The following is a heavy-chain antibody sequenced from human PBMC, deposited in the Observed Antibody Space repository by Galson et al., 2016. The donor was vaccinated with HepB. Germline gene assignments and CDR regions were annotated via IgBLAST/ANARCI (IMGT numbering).Heavy chain of an antibody. J-gene: IGHJ4*02. CDR2: ISPTSKTV. Sequence: SLRLSCAASGFLFSTYSFNWVRQAPGKGLEWVSYISPTSKTVHYADSVRGRFTISRDNGNNSLYLEMKGLRDEDTAVYYCAREWTWNYGYFDYWGQGTLVTVSS. CDR3: AREWTWNYGYFDY. V-gene: IGHV3-48*02. D-gene: IGHD1-7*01. CDR1: GFLFSTYS.